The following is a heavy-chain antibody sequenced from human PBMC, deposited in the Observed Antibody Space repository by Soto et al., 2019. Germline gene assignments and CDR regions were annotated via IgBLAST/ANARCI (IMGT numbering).Heavy chain of an antibody. V-gene: IGHV4-31*03. CDR1: GGSISSGGYY. CDR3: ARRALYDSSGYYDDAFDI. J-gene: IGHJ3*02. D-gene: IGHD3-22*01. CDR2: IYYSGST. Sequence: QVQLQESGPGLVKPSQTLSLTCTVSGGSISSGGYYWSWIRQHPGKGLEWIGYIYYSGSTYYNPSLRSRVTISVDTSKNKFCVKLSAVTAADTAVYYCARRALYDSSGYYDDAFDIWGQGTMVTVSS.